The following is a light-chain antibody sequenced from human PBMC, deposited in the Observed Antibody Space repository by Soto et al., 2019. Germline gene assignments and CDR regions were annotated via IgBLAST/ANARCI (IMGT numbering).Light chain of an antibody. V-gene: IGKV1-39*01. CDR3: QQSYSTILT. CDR2: AAS. CDR1: QSISSY. Sequence: DIQMTQSPSSLSASVGDRVTITCRASQSISSYLNWYQQKPGKAPKLLIYAASSLQSGVQSRFSGSGSGTDFTLTISSLQPEDFATYYCQQSYSTILTFGGGTKVEIK. J-gene: IGKJ4*01.